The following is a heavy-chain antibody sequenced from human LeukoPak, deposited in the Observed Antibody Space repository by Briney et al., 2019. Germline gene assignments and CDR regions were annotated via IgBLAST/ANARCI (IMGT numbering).Heavy chain of an antibody. CDR1: GGSFSGYY. D-gene: IGHD6-19*01. CDR2: INHSGST. Sequence: SETLSLTCAVYGGSFSGYYWSWIRQPPGKGLEWIGEINHSGSTNYNPSLKSRITISVDTSKNQFSLKLSSVTAADTAVYYCAAPGWRDLFDYWGQGTLVTVSS. J-gene: IGHJ4*02. V-gene: IGHV4-34*01. CDR3: AAPGWRDLFDY.